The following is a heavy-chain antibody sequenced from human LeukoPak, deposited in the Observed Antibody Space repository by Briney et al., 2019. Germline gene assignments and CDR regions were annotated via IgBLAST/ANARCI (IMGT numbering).Heavy chain of an antibody. V-gene: IGHV3-30*02. Sequence: PGGSLRLSCAASGFTFSSYGMHWVRQAPGKGLEWVAFIRYDGSNKYYADSVKGRFTISRDNSKNTLYLQMNGLRAEDTAVYYCAKHIVVVTDYGMDVWGQGTTVTVSS. J-gene: IGHJ6*02. CDR2: IRYDGSNK. CDR1: GFTFSSYG. CDR3: AKHIVVVTDYGMDV. D-gene: IGHD2-21*02.